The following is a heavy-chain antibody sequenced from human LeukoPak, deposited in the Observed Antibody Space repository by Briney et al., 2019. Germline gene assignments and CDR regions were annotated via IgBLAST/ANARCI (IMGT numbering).Heavy chain of an antibody. CDR3: ARQPPGVVVPAAVFGPYGMDV. V-gene: IGHV4-59*01. Sequence: SETLSLTCTVSGGSISSYYWSWIRQPPGKGLEWIGYIYYSGSTNYNPSLKSRVTISVDTSKNQFSLKLSSVTAADTAVYYCARQPPGVVVPAAVFGPYGMDVWGQGTTVTVSS. CDR2: IYYSGST. J-gene: IGHJ6*02. D-gene: IGHD2-2*01. CDR1: GGSISSYY.